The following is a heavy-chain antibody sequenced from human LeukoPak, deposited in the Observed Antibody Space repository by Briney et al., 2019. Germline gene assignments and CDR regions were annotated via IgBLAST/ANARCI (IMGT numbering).Heavy chain of an antibody. CDR2: INTYKGNT. J-gene: IGHJ6*03. CDR3: GRVSVNPNSYYMDV. Sequence: ASVKVSCKASGYTFISYGITWVRQAPGQGLEWMGWINTYKGNTKYAQKLQGRVTMNTDTLTSTAYMELRSLRSDNTAVYYCGRVSVNPNSYYMDVWGKGTTVTVSS. V-gene: IGHV1-18*01. CDR1: GYTFISYG. D-gene: IGHD1-1*01.